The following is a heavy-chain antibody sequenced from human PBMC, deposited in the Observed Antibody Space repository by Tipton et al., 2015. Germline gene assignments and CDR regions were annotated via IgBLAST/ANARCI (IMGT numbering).Heavy chain of an antibody. D-gene: IGHD3-22*01. CDR2: IFHSGST. Sequence: TLSLTCTVSGGSISSYYWSWIRQPPGKGLEWIGYIFHSGSTSYNPSLRSRVFISIDTSKNQFSLKLNSVTAADTAVYYCARGGAGYYYDSVGYLSWGQGTLVTVSS. CDR1: GGSISSYY. J-gene: IGHJ5*02. V-gene: IGHV4-59*01. CDR3: ARGGAGYYYDSVGYLS.